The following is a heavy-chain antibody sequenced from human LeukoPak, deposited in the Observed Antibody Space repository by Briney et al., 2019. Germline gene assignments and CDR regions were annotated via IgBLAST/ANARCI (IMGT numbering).Heavy chain of an antibody. CDR2: IYYSGST. V-gene: IGHV4-59*08. CDR1: GGSISSYY. J-gene: IGHJ4*02. CDR3: ARSDSSSWYDY. Sequence: SETLSLTCTVSGGSISSYYWSWVRQPPGKGLEWIGYIYYSGSTNYNPSLKSRVTISVDTSKNQFSLKLSSVTAADTAVYYCARSDSSSWYDYWGQGTLVTVSS. D-gene: IGHD6-13*01.